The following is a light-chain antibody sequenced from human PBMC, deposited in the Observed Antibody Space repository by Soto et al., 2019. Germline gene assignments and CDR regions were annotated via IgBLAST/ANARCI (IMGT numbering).Light chain of an antibody. CDR2: GAS. J-gene: IGKJ1*01. CDR1: QSVSSN. V-gene: IGKV3-15*01. CDR3: QHYNNWNRT. Sequence: EIVMTQSPATLSVSPGERATLSCRASQSVSSNLAWYQQKPGQAPRLLIYGASTRATGIPARFSGSGSGTEFTRTISNLQSEDFAVYYCQHYNNWNRTFGQGTKVEIK.